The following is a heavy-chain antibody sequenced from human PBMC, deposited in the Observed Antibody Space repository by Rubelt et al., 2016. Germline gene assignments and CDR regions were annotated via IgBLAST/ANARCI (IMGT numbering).Heavy chain of an antibody. CDR1: GYTFTSYY. V-gene: IGHV1-46*01. CDR3: ARRKPLQTDWYFDL. D-gene: IGHD4-11*01. J-gene: IGHJ2*01. Sequence: QVQLVQSGAEVKKPGASVKVSCKASGYTFTSYYMHWVRQAPGQGLEWMGIINPSGGSTSYAQKFQGRGTMTRDTSISTAYMELSRLRSDDTAVYYCARRKPLQTDWYFDLWGRGTLVTVSS. CDR2: INPSGGST.